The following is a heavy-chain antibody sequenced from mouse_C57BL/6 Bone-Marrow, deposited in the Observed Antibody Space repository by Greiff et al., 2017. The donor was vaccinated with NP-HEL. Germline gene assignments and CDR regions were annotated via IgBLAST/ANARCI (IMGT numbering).Heavy chain of an antibody. V-gene: IGHV2-6-1*01. CDR2: IWSDGST. Sequence: QVQLKQSGPGLVAPSQCLSITCTVSGFSLTSYGVHWVRQPPGKGLEWLVVIWSDGSTTYNSALKSRLSISKDNSKSQVFLRMNSLQTDDTAMYYCARHYGRHGYFGVWGTGTTVTVSS. CDR1: GFSLTSYG. D-gene: IGHD1-1*02. J-gene: IGHJ1*03. CDR3: ARHYGRHGYFGV.